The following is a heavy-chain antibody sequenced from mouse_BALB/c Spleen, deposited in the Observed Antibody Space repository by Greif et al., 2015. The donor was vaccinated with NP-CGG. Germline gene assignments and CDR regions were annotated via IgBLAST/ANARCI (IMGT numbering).Heavy chain of an antibody. CDR1: GYTFTSYW. D-gene: IGHD1-1*01. J-gene: IGHJ4*01. V-gene: IGHV1-69*02. CDR3: ARGATVGYYYAMDY. Sequence: QVQLQQSGAELVKPGASVKLSCKASGYTFTSYWMHWVKQRPGQGLEWIGEIDPSDSYTNYNQKFKGKATLTVDKSSSTAYMQLSSLTSEDSAVYYCARGATVGYYYAMDYWGQGTSVTVSS. CDR2: IDPSDSYT.